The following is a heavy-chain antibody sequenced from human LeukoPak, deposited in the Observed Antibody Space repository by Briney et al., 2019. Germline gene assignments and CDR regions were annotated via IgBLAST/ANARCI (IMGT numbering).Heavy chain of an antibody. CDR1: GFIFSNYY. V-gene: IGHV3-53*01. CDR3: ARDSEGDGYNFDT. D-gene: IGHD5-24*01. Sequence: GGSLRLSCAASGFIFSNYYMNWVRQAPGKELEWVSITYFGGTTYYADSVKGRFTISRDNSKNTLYLQMNSLRADDTAVYYCARDSEGDGYNFDTWGRGTLVTVSS. J-gene: IGHJ5*02. CDR2: TYFGGTT.